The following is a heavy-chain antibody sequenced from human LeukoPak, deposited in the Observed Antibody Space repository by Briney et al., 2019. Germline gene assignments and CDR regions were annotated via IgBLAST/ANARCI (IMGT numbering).Heavy chain of an antibody. D-gene: IGHD4-17*01. CDR1: GYTFTSYG. CDR2: ISAYNGNT. Sequence: GASVKVSCKASGYTFTSYGISWVRQAPGQGLEWMGWISAYNGNTNYAQKLQGRVTMTTDTSTSTAYKELRSLRSDDTAVYYCARAYDYGDYWFDPWGQGTLVTVSS. CDR3: ARAYDYGDYWFDP. J-gene: IGHJ5*02. V-gene: IGHV1-18*01.